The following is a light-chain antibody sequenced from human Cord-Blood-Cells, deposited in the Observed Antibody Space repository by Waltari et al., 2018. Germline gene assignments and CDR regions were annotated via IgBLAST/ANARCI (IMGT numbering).Light chain of an antibody. CDR2: KAS. CDR1: QSISSW. Sequence: DIQMTQSPSTLSASVGDRFTITCRASQSISSWLAWYQQKPGKAPKLLIYKASSLESGVPSRFSGSGSGTEFTLTISSLQPDDFATYYCQQYNSYWWTFGQGTKVEIK. CDR3: QQYNSYWWT. J-gene: IGKJ1*01. V-gene: IGKV1-5*03.